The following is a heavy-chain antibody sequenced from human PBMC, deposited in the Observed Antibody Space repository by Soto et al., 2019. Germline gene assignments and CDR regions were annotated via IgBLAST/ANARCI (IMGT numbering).Heavy chain of an antibody. Sequence: EVQLLESGGGLVQPGGSLRLSCAASGFTFGTYAMKWLRQAPGRGLECVSFISGSGRTTYYAEPVKGRFTVSRDNSKSTMYLQMNSLRAEDTALYYCAKFRGPSYSYYYMDVWGKGTTVTVSS. CDR2: ISGSGRTT. J-gene: IGHJ6*03. CDR3: AKFRGPSYSYYYMDV. D-gene: IGHD3-16*01. CDR1: GFTFGTYA. V-gene: IGHV3-23*01.